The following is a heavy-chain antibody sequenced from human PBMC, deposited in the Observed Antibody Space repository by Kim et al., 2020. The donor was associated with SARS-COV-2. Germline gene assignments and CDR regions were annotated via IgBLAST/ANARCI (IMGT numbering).Heavy chain of an antibody. Sequence: SVKVSCKASGGTFSSYAISWVRQAPGQGLEWMGGIIPIFGTANYAQKFQGRVTITADESTSTAYMELSSLRSEDTAVYYCASHPSQTTSWFDPWGQGTLVTVSS. D-gene: IGHD1-1*01. CDR2: IIPIFGTA. CDR1: GGTFSSYA. J-gene: IGHJ5*02. CDR3: ASHPSQTTSWFDP. V-gene: IGHV1-69*13.